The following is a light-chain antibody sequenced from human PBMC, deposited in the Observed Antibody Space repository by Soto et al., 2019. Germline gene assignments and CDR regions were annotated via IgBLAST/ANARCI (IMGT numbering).Light chain of an antibody. V-gene: IGLV2-14*01. J-gene: IGLJ1*01. CDR1: SSDVGAYNY. CDR3: TSYTSTSTYV. CDR2: DVT. Sequence: QSALTQPASVSGPPGQSITLSCTGTSSDVGAYNYVSWYQHHPGKAPRLVIYDVTNRPSGISDRFSGSRSGNTASLTISGLLADDEADYYCTSYTSTSTYVFGTRTKVTDL.